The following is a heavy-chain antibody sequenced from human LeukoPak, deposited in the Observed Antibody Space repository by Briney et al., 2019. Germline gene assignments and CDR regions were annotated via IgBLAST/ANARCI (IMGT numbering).Heavy chain of an antibody. CDR2: IYHSGST. Sequence: SETLSLTCTVSGYSISSGYYWGWIRQPPGKGLEWIGSIYHSGSTYYNPSLKSRVTISVDTSKNQFSLKLSSVTAADTAVYYCARNIGPRYGPYHFDYWGQGTLVTVSS. J-gene: IGHJ4*02. V-gene: IGHV4-38-2*02. CDR3: ARNIGPRYGPYHFDY. CDR1: GYSISSGYY. D-gene: IGHD4-17*01.